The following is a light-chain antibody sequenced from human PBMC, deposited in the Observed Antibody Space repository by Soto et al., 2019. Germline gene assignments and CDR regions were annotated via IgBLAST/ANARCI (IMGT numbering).Light chain of an antibody. Sequence: AIRMTQSPSSFSASTGDRVTITCRASQGISSYLAWYQQKPGKAPKLLIYAASTLQSGVPSRFSGSGSGTDFTLTISXLXXXXXXTYYCQQYYSYPQTFGQGTXLEIK. J-gene: IGKJ2*01. CDR2: AAS. V-gene: IGKV1-8*01. CDR1: QGISSY. CDR3: QQYYSYPQT.